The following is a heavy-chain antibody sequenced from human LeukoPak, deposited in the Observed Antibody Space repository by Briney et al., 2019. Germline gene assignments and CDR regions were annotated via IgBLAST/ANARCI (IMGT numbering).Heavy chain of an antibody. J-gene: IGHJ4*02. Sequence: GGSLRLSCAASGFTFSSYGMHWVRQAPGKGLEWVAVIWYDGSNDNYADSVKGRFTISRDNSKNTLYLQMNSLRAEDTAVYYCATQGGYWGQGTLVTVSS. D-gene: IGHD3-16*01. CDR1: GFTFSSYG. CDR2: IWYDGSND. CDR3: ATQGGY. V-gene: IGHV3-33*08.